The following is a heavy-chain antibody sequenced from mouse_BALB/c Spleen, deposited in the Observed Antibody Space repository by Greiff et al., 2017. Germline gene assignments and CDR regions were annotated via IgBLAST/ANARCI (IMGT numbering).Heavy chain of an antibody. CDR3: ARQRTTVVFDY. V-gene: IGHV5-9-3*01. J-gene: IGHJ2*01. D-gene: IGHD1-1*01. CDR1: GFTFSSYA. CDR2: ISSGGSYT. Sequence: EVKVVESGGGLVKPGGSLKLSCAASGFTFSSYAMSWVRQTPEKRLEWVATISSGGSYTYYPDSVKGRFTISRDNAKNTLYLQMSSLRSEDTAMYYCARQRTTVVFDYWGQGTTLTVSS.